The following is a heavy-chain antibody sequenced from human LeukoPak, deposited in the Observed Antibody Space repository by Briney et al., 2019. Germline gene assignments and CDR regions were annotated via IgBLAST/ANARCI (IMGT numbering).Heavy chain of an antibody. Sequence: PGGSLRLSCAASGFTFSTYAMSWVRQAPGKGLEWVSALTNSGGSGGVTYSADSVKGRFIISRDNSKSTLYLQLSSLRAEDTAVYYCAKANSTDRYGSRSFYRVGFDLWGQGTPVTVPS. CDR1: GFTFSTYA. V-gene: IGHV3-23*01. CDR3: AKANSTDRYGSRSFYRVGFDL. J-gene: IGHJ4*02. D-gene: IGHD2-2*01. CDR2: LTNSGGSGGVT.